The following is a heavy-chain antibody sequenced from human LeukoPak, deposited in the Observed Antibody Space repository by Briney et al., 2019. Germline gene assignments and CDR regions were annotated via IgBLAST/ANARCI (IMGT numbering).Heavy chain of an antibody. V-gene: IGHV4-39*01. D-gene: IGHD3-10*01. CDR3: ARSITMVRGVIAGVCDY. CDR2: IYYSGST. CDR1: GGSISSSSYY. Sequence: SETLSLTCTVSGGSISSSSYYWGWIRQPPGKGLEWIGSIYYSGSTYYNPSLKSRVTISVDTSKNQFSLKLSSMTAADTAVYYCARSITMVRGVIAGVCDYWGQGTLVTVSS. J-gene: IGHJ4*02.